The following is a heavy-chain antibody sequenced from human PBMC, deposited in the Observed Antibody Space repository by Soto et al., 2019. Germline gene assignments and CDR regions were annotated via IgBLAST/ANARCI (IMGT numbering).Heavy chain of an antibody. D-gene: IGHD5-12*01. V-gene: IGHV5-51*01. CDR3: ATSTVSYVDIVSSTTRGYFDP. CDR2: IYPGDSDT. Sequence: RGESLKISCEGSGYNFNTYWIGWVRQMPGKGLEWMALIYPGDSDTRYSPSFEGQVTLSVDRSISTAYLQWSSLKASDTAIYYCATSTVSYVDIVSSTTRGYFDPWGQGTLVTVSS. CDR1: GYNFNTYW. J-gene: IGHJ4*02.